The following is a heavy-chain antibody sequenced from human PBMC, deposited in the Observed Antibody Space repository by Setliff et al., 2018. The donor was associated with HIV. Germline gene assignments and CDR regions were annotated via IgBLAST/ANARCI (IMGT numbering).Heavy chain of an antibody. V-gene: IGHV4-34*01. CDR3: ARKYLVNVFDY. CDR2: VYHSGST. Sequence: PSETLSLTCAVYGGSFSGYYWNWIRQPPGKGLEWIGYVYHSGSTNYNPSLKSRVTISVDTSKNQFSLRLSSVTAADTAVYYCARKYLVNVFDYWGQGMLVTVS. CDR1: GGSFSGYY. D-gene: IGHD3-22*01. J-gene: IGHJ4*02.